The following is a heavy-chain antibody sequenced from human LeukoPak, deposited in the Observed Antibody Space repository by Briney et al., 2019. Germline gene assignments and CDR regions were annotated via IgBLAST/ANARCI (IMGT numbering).Heavy chain of an antibody. V-gene: IGHV3-23*01. Sequence: LPGGSLRLSCAASGFTFSSYAMSWVHQAPGKGLEWVSAISGSGGSTYYADSVKGRFTISRDNSKNTLYLQMNSLRAEDTAVYYCAKDEAVAANPFRYWGQGTLVTVSS. CDR2: ISGSGGST. J-gene: IGHJ4*02. CDR1: GFTFSSYA. D-gene: IGHD6-19*01. CDR3: AKDEAVAANPFRY.